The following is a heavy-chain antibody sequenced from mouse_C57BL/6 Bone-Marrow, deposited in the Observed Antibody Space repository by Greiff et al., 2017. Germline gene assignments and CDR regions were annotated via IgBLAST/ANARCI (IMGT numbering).Heavy chain of an antibody. Sequence: EVKLMESGGDLVKPGGSLKLSCAASGFTFSSYGMSWVRQTPDKRLEWVATISSGGSYTYYPDSVKGRFTISRDNAKNTLYLQMSSLKSEDTAMYYCASLITTFDYWGQGTTLTVSS. CDR3: ASLITTFDY. CDR2: ISSGGSYT. CDR1: GFTFSSYG. D-gene: IGHD1-1*01. V-gene: IGHV5-6*01. J-gene: IGHJ2*01.